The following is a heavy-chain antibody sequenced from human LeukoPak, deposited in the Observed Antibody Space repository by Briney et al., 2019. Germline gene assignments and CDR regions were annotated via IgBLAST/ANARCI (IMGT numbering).Heavy chain of an antibody. V-gene: IGHV4-4*07. D-gene: IGHD4-17*01. CDR1: GGSISSYY. CDR3: ARVSTTANDYYYYYMDV. J-gene: IGHJ6*03. CDR2: IYTSGST. Sequence: KASETLSLTCTVSGGSISSYYWSWIRQPAGKGLEWIGRIYTSGSTNYNPSLKSRVTMSVDTSKNQFSLKLSSVTAADTAVYYCARVSTTANDYYYYYMDVWGKGTTVTVSS.